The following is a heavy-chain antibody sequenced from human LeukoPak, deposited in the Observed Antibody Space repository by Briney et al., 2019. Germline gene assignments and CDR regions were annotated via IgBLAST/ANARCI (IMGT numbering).Heavy chain of an antibody. J-gene: IGHJ5*02. CDR1: GYTFTSYA. Sequence: ASVNVSCTASGYTFTSYAMNWVRQAPGQGLEWMGWINTNTGNPTYAQGFTGRFVFSLDTSVSTAYLQISSLKAEDTAVYYCARIGWIQLWMGSFWFDPWGQGTLVTASS. V-gene: IGHV7-4-1*02. D-gene: IGHD5-18*01. CDR2: INTNTGNP. CDR3: ARIGWIQLWMGSFWFDP.